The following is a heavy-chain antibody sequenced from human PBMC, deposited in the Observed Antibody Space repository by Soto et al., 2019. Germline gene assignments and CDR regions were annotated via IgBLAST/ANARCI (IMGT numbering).Heavy chain of an antibody. CDR2: INNDGHST. Sequence: EVQLVESGGGLVQPGGSLRLSCAASGFTFSSYWMHWVRQAPGKGLVWVSRINNDGHSTSYADSVKGRFTISRDNAKNTQYLQMNSLRAEDTAVYYCARDVQLQSFDYWGQGTLVTVSS. CDR1: GFTFSSYW. J-gene: IGHJ4*02. D-gene: IGHD5-18*01. CDR3: ARDVQLQSFDY. V-gene: IGHV3-74*01.